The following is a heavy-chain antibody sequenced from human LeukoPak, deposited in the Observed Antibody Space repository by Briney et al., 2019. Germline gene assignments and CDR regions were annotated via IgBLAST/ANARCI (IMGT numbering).Heavy chain of an antibody. CDR1: GGSISSSSYY. D-gene: IGHD3-10*01. Sequence: SETLSLTCTVSGGSISSSSYYWGWIRQPPGKGLEWIGSIYYSGSTYYNPSLKSRVTISVDTSKNQFSLKLSSVTAADTAVYYCARDRWFGELYYFDYWGQGTLVTVSS. V-gene: IGHV4-39*07. CDR2: IYYSGST. J-gene: IGHJ4*02. CDR3: ARDRWFGELYYFDY.